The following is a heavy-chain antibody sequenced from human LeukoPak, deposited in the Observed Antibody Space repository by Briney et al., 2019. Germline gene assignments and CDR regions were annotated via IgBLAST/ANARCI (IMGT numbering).Heavy chain of an antibody. J-gene: IGHJ4*02. CDR2: ISAYNGNT. V-gene: IGHV1-18*01. Sequence: ASVKVSCKASGYPFTSYGFNWARQAPGQGLEWMGWISAYNGNTNYAQKLQGRVTMTTDKSTSTAYMELRSLRSDDTAVYYCARDDVYGDRDFDYWGQGTLVTVSS. D-gene: IGHD4-17*01. CDR1: GYPFTSYG. CDR3: ARDDVYGDRDFDY.